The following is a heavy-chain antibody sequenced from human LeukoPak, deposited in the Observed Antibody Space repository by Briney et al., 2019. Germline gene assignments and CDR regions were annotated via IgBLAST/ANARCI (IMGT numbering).Heavy chain of an antibody. CDR2: ISSSGDNT. CDR1: GFIFSNYG. CDR3: ARGVAVAAFSAFDV. J-gene: IGHJ3*01. V-gene: IGHV3-23*01. Sequence: PGGSLRLSCGASGFIFSNYGMSWVRQAPGKGLEWVSSISSSGDNTHYADSVKGRFSISRDNAKNSLYLQMNSLKAEDTAVYYCARGVAVAAFSAFDVWGQGTMVTVSS. D-gene: IGHD6-19*01.